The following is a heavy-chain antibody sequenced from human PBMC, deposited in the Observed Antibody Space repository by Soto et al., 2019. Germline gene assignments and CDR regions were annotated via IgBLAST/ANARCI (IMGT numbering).Heavy chain of an antibody. D-gene: IGHD3-9*01. J-gene: IGHJ6*02. V-gene: IGHV5-10-1*01. Sequence: GAEVKKPGESLRISCKGSGYSFTSYWISWVRQMPGKGLEWMGRIDPSDSYTNYSPSFQGHATLSADKSISTAYLQWSSLKASSTAMYYCARISSDSDIFAGYTRGYYYGMDGWFQGTTVTVSS. CDR1: GYSFTSYW. CDR2: IDPSDSYT. CDR3: ARISSDSDIFAGYTRGYYYGMDG.